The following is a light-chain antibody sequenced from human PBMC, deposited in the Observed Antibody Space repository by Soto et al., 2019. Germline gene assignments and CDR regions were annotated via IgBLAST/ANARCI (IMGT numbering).Light chain of an antibody. CDR3: QQRGNRPPWT. J-gene: IGKJ1*01. CDR2: DAS. CDR1: QSVGKY. V-gene: IGKV3-11*01. Sequence: EILITQSPATLSLSPGERATLSCRASQSVGKYLVWYQQKPGQAPRLLIYDASNRAPGIPARFSGSGSGTNFTLTISSLEPEDFAAYDCQQRGNRPPWTFCQGTKVDIK.